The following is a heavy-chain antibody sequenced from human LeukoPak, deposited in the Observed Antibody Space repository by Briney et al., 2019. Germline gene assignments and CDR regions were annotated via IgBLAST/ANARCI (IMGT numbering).Heavy chain of an antibody. D-gene: IGHD5-18*01. V-gene: IGHV4-30-2*01. Sequence: SETLSLTCTVSGGSISSGGYYWSWIRQPPGKGLEWIGYIYHSGSTNYNPSLKSRVTISVDTSKNQFSLKLSSVTAADTAVYYCARGLAKGPGYSYGRGPYYFDYWGQGTLVTVSS. CDR3: ARGLAKGPGYSYGRGPYYFDY. J-gene: IGHJ4*02. CDR2: IYHSGST. CDR1: GGSISSGGYY.